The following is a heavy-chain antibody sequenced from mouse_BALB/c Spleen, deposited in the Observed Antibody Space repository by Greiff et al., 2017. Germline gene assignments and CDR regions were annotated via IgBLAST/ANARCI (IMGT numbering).Heavy chain of an antibody. CDR2: IYPSDSYT. CDR1: GYTFTSYW. CDR3: TREGEQKVRGSYWCFDV. D-gene: IGHD2-14*01. Sequence: QVQLQQPGAELVRPGASVKLSCKASGYTFTSYWINWVKQRPGQGLEWIGNIYPSDSYTNYNQKFKDKATLTVDKSSSTAYMQLSSPTSEDSAVYYCTREGEQKVRGSYWCFDVWDRKTTETDS. J-gene: IGHJ1*03. V-gene: IGHV1-69*02.